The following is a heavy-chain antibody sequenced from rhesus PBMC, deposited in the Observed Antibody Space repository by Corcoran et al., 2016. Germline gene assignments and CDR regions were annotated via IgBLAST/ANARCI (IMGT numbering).Heavy chain of an antibody. D-gene: IGHD5-24*01. J-gene: IGHJ4*01. CDR1: GFTFSSYG. CDR2: YIINGGGST. Sequence: EVQLVESGGGLVQPGGSLRLSCAASGFTFSSYGMSWVRQAPVKGLEWVSYIINGGGSTYYADSVKGRFTISRDNSKNTLSLQMNSLRAEDTAAYYCARAWVNYFDYWGQGVLVTVSS. V-gene: IGHV3S5*01. CDR3: ARAWVNYFDY.